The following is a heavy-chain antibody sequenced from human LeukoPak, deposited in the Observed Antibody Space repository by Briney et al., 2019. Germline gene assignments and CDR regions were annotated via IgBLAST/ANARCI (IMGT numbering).Heavy chain of an antibody. CDR2: IYSGGST. V-gene: IGHV3-66*02. CDR1: GFTVSSNY. D-gene: IGHD3-3*01. J-gene: IGHJ6*03. CDR3: ARSLWDFWSGEPYYYYMDV. Sequence: GGSLRLSWAASGFTVSSNYMSWVRQAPGKGLEWVSVIYSGGSTYYADSVKGRFTISRDNSKNTLYLQMNSLRAEDTAVYYCARSLWDFWSGEPYYYYMDVWGKGTTVTVSS.